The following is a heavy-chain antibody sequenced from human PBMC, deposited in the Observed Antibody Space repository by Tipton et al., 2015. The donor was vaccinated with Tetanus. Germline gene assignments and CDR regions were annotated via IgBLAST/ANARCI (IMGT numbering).Heavy chain of an antibody. D-gene: IGHD6-25*01. J-gene: IGHJ4*02. CDR1: GFTFASYG. CDR2: TLDDGSKA. V-gene: IGHV3-33*03. CDR3: ASGSTLDY. Sequence: SLRLSCAASGFTFASYGMHWVRQAPGKGLEWVAVTLDDGSKAYYGDSVKDRFTISRDNAKSSLYLQMNTLRADDTAVYYCASGSTLDYWGQGTVVTVSS.